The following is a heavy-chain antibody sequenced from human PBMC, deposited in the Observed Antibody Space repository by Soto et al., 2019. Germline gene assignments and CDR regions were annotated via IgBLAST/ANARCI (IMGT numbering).Heavy chain of an antibody. J-gene: IGHJ4*02. Sequence: QVQLVESGGGVDQHGRSLRLSCAASGFIFSSYGMHWVRQAPGKGLEWVAVISYDGRNTYYADSVKGRFTISRDSSKNTLYLQMNSLRAEDTAVYHCATDGKGTIAYWGQGTLVTVSS. V-gene: IGHV3-30*03. D-gene: IGHD1-26*01. CDR2: ISYDGRNT. CDR1: GFIFSSYG. CDR3: ATDGKGTIAY.